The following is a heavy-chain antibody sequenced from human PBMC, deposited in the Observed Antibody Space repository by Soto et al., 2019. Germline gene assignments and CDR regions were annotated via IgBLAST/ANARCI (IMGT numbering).Heavy chain of an antibody. Sequence: PGESLKISCAASGFTFSSYGMHWVRQAPGKGLEWVAVISYDGSNKYYADSVKGRFTISRDNSKNTLYLQMNSLRAEDTAVYYCAKAPSRITMIVVVTLPDYWGQGTLVTVSS. CDR1: GFTFSSYG. J-gene: IGHJ4*02. D-gene: IGHD3-22*01. CDR3: AKAPSRITMIVVVTLPDY. CDR2: ISYDGSNK. V-gene: IGHV3-30*18.